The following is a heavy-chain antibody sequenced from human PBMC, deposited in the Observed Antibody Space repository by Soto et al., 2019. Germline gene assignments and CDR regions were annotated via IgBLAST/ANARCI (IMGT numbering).Heavy chain of an antibody. CDR2: MNSYGSSI. Sequence: PGGSLRLSCAASGFTFSSYWMHWVRQAPGKGLVWVSRMNSYGSSISYADSVKGRFTISRDNAKNTLYLQMNSLRAEDTAVYYCVSQMDCSSATCYLGYWGQGTLVTVSS. J-gene: IGHJ4*02. V-gene: IGHV3-74*01. D-gene: IGHD2-2*01. CDR1: GFTFSSYW. CDR3: VSQMDCSSATCYLGY.